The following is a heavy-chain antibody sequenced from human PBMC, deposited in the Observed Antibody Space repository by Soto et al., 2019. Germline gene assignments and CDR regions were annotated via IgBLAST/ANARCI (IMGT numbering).Heavy chain of an antibody. CDR3: ARAAVAGTSWYFDL. CDR1: GFTFSSYD. D-gene: IGHD6-19*01. CDR2: INTAGDT. V-gene: IGHV3-13*04. J-gene: IGHJ2*01. Sequence: EVQLVESGGGLVQPGGSLRLSCAASGFTFSSYDMHWVRQATGEGLEWVSGINTAGDTYYPGSVKGRFTISRENAKNSLYLQMKSLRGEDTAVYYCARAAVAGTSWYFDLWGRGTLVTVSS.